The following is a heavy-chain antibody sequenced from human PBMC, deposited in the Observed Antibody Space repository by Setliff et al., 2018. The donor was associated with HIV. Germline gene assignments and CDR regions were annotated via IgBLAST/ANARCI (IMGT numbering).Heavy chain of an antibody. CDR3: HSGYDAEEQSYFDY. Sequence: AGGSLRLSCAASGFTFNSYAMSWVRQAPGKGLEWVATMSGSTGDTYYADSVKGRFTISRDNSKNTLSLQMNSLGAADTAVYYCHSGYDAEEQSYFDYWGQGTLVTVSS. V-gene: IGHV3-23*01. D-gene: IGHD5-12*01. CDR1: GFTFNSYA. J-gene: IGHJ4*02. CDR2: MSGSTGDT.